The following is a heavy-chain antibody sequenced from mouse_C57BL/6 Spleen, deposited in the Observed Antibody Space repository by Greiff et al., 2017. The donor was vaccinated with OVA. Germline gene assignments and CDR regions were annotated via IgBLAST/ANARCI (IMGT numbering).Heavy chain of an antibody. CDR3: ARVPHYYGSTYAMDY. CDR2: ITPSSGYP. J-gene: IGHJ4*01. CDR1: GYPFTSYW. V-gene: IGHV1-7*01. D-gene: IGHD1-1*01. Sequence: VQLQQSGAELAKPGASVKLSCKASGYPFTSYWMHWVKPRPGQGLEWIGYITPSSGYPKSNQKFKDKATLTADNSSSTAYMQQSSLTYEDSAVYYCARVPHYYGSTYAMDYWGQGTSVTVSS.